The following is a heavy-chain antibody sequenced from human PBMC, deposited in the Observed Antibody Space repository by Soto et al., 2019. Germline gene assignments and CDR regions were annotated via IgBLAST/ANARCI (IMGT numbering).Heavy chain of an antibody. CDR2: IFYSGST. CDR3: AKDSGYNYGYFRWFDP. V-gene: IGHV4-59*01. Sequence: SETLSLTCTVSGVSISNYYWSWIRQPPGRGLEWIGHIFYSGSTNYNPALKSRVTISVDTSKSQFSLNLSSVTAADTAIYYCAKDSGYNYGYFRWFDPWGQGTLVTVS. J-gene: IGHJ5*02. D-gene: IGHD5-18*01. CDR1: GVSISNYY.